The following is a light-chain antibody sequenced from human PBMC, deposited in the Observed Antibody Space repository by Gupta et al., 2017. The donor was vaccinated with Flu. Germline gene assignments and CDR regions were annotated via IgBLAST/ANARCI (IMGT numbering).Light chain of an antibody. CDR1: SYNLGAGYS. Sequence: TTSCTGSSYNLGAGYSYHWYQHHPGAVPKLLIYSNRNRPPGVPDQFSASKSDTSATLAITGLQAEDEADYYCQSYDSSLSASVFGGGTKLTVL. CDR2: SNR. V-gene: IGLV1-40*01. J-gene: IGLJ3*02. CDR3: QSYDSSLSASV.